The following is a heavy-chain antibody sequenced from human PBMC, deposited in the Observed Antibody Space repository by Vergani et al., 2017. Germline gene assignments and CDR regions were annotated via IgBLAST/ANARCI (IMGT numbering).Heavy chain of an antibody. Sequence: QVQLVQSGAEVKKPGSSVKVSCKASGGTFSSYAISWVRQAPGQGLEWMGRIIPIFGTANYAQKFQGRVTITADESTSTAYMELSSLRSEDTAVYYCARVGRGCYYGDLGICWFDSWGQGTLVTVSS. CDR1: GGTFSSYA. CDR2: IIPIFGTA. D-gene: IGHD4-17*01. CDR3: ARVGRGCYYGDLGICWFDS. V-gene: IGHV1-69*15. J-gene: IGHJ5*01.